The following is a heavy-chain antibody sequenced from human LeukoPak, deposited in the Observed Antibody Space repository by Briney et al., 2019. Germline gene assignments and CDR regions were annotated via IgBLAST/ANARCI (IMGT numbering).Heavy chain of an antibody. J-gene: IGHJ4*02. V-gene: IGHV3-23*01. CDR3: AKNRWGATPSNFDY. CDR1: GFTFSRFG. D-gene: IGHD1-14*01. CDR2: ISASGGRT. Sequence: GGSLRLSCAASGFTFSRFGMNWVRQAPGKGLEWVSGISASGGRTYYADSVKGRFTISRDNSKNTLYLQMNSLRAEDTAVYYCAKNRWGATPSNFDYWGQGTLVTVSS.